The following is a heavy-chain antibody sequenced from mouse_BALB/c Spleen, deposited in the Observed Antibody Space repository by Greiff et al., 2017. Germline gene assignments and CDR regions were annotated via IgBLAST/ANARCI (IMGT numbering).Heavy chain of an antibody. CDR2: IWAGGST. J-gene: IGHJ3*01. D-gene: IGHD2-1*01. CDR3: ARERDYGNLFAY. CDR1: GFSLTSYG. Sequence: QVQLKESGPGLVAPSQSLSITCTVSGFSLTSYGVHWVRQPPGKGLEWLGVIWAGGSTNYNSALMSRLSISKDNSTSQVFLKMNSLQTDDTAMYYCARERDYGNLFAYWGQGTLVTVSA. V-gene: IGHV2-9*02.